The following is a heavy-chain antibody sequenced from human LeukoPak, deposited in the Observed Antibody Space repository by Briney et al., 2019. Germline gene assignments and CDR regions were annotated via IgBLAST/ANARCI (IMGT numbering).Heavy chain of an antibody. D-gene: IGHD3-10*01. J-gene: IGHJ6*02. V-gene: IGHV3-30*18. CDR3: AKAALWFDV. CDR2: ISYDGSNK. CDR1: GFTFSSYG. Sequence: GGSLRLSFAASGFTFSSYGIHWVGQAPRQWLEWVAVISYDGSNKYYADSVKGRFTISRDNSKNTLYLQMNSLRAEDTAVYYCAKAALWFDVWGQGTTVTVSS.